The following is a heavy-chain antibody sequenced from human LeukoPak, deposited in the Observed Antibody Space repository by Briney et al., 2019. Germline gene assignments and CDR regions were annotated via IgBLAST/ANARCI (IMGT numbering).Heavy chain of an antibody. D-gene: IGHD4-17*01. Sequence: SETLSLTCTVSGGSVSSGNYYWSWIRQHPGKGLEWIGYVSHSGPTDINPSLKSRATIAVDTSTNQFSLRLTSVTAADTTIYYCARDTRLRGTNWFDPWGQGTLVTVSS. CDR1: GGSVSSGNYY. J-gene: IGHJ5*02. V-gene: IGHV4-31*03. CDR3: ARDTRLRGTNWFDP. CDR2: VSHSGPT.